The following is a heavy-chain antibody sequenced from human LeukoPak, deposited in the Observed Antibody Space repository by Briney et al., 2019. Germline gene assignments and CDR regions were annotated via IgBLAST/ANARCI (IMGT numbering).Heavy chain of an antibody. J-gene: IGHJ4*02. D-gene: IGHD2-15*01. CDR2: IIPTFGTA. CDR1: GGTFSSYA. CDR3: ATTPDIVVVVAAIRLDY. V-gene: IGHV1-69*01. Sequence: ASVKVSCKASGGTFSSYAISWVRQAPGQGLEWMGGIIPTFGTANYAQKFQGRVTITADESTSTAYMELSSLRSEDTAVYYCATTPDIVVVVAAIRLDYWGQGTLVTVSS.